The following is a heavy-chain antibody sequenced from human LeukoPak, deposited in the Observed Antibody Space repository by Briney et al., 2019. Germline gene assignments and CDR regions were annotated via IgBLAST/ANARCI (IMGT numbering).Heavy chain of an antibody. CDR3: AKAAYIRNYGDYPNWFDP. D-gene: IGHD4-17*01. CDR2: INPSGGST. CDR1: GYTFTSYY. J-gene: IGHJ5*02. V-gene: IGHV1-46*01. Sequence: ASVKVSCKASGYTFTSYYIHWVRQAPGQGLGWMGIINPSGGSTSYAQEFQGRVTMTRDTSTSTVYMELSSLRSEDTAVYYCAKAAYIRNYGDYPNWFDPWGQGTLVTVSS.